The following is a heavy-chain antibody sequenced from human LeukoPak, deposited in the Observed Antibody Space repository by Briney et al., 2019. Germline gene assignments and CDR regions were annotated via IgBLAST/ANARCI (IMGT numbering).Heavy chain of an antibody. Sequence: ASMKVSCKASGYSFTGYYMHWVRQAPGQGLEWMGCINPNSGGTDYAQEFQGRVTMTRDTSISTAYMELSRLTSDDTAVYYCAGLSGYDPYYFDYWGQGTLVAVSS. V-gene: IGHV1-2*02. CDR2: INPNSGGT. D-gene: IGHD5-12*01. CDR1: GYSFTGYY. CDR3: AGLSGYDPYYFDY. J-gene: IGHJ4*02.